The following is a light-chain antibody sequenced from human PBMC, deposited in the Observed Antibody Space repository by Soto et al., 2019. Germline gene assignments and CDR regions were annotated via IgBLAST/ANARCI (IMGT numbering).Light chain of an antibody. CDR2: NVN. Sequence: QSVLAQPASVSGSPGQSITLSCSGPNSDICAYDYASWYQQHPGKPPKLIIYNVNNRTSGVSFRFSGSKSANTASLTISGLQTEDEADYYCLSHTTRRIYVFGPG. J-gene: IGLJ1*01. CDR1: NSDICAYDY. CDR3: LSHTTRRIYV. V-gene: IGLV2-14*03.